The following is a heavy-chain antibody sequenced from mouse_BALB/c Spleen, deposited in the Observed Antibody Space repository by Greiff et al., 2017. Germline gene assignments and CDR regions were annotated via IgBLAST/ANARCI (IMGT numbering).Heavy chain of an antibody. CDR2: IWSGGST. D-gene: IGHD2-1*01. CDR3: ARAYGNYDWYFDV. V-gene: IGHV2-2*02. Sequence: VKLMESGPGLVQPSQSLSITCTVSGFSLTSYGVHWVRQSPGKGLEWLGVIWSGGSTDYNAAFISRLSISKDNSKSQVFFKMNSLQANDTAIYYCARAYGNYDWYFDVWGAGTTVTVSS. CDR1: GFSLTSYG. J-gene: IGHJ1*01.